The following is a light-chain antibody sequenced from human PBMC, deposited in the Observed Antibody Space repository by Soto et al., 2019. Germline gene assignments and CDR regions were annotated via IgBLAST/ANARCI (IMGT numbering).Light chain of an antibody. J-gene: IGLJ2*01. CDR1: SSDVGGYNE. V-gene: IGLV2-14*03. Sequence: QSALTQPASVSGSPGQSTTISCTGTSSDVGGYNEVSWYQQRPGKAPKLMIYDVTNRPSGVSNRFPGSKSGNTASLTISGLQAEDEAYYYCGSHAVGSTLIFGGGTKVTVL. CDR3: GSHAVGSTLI. CDR2: DVT.